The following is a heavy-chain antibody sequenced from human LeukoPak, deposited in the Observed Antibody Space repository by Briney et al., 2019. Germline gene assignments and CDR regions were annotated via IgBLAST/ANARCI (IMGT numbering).Heavy chain of an antibody. CDR3: ARVITVRGVIFDY. CDR2: IHTSGST. Sequence: PWETLSLACTVSGGSISSYYWSWIRQPAGKGLEWIGRIHTSGSTNYNPSLKSRVTMSVDTSKNQFSLTLNSVTAADTAVYYCARVITVRGVIFDYWGQGTLVTVSS. D-gene: IGHD3-16*01. CDR1: GGSISSYY. J-gene: IGHJ4*02. V-gene: IGHV4-4*07.